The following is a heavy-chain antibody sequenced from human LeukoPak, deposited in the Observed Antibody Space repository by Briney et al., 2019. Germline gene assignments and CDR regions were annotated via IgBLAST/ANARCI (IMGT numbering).Heavy chain of an antibody. Sequence: GGSLRLSCAASGLTFRTYRMNWVRQAPGMGLEWVSYICSRGSYIYYAESVKGRFTISRDNAKNSLYLQMNSLRAEDTAVYYCARDLYYFGSGSYVPGLPDSWGQGTLVTASS. J-gene: IGHJ4*02. CDR1: GLTFRTYR. CDR3: ARDLYYFGSGSYVPGLPDS. V-gene: IGHV3-21*05. D-gene: IGHD3-10*01. CDR2: ICSRGSYI.